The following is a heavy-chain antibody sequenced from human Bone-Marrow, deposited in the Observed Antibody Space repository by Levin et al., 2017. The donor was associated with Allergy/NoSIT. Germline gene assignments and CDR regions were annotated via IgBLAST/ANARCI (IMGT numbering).Heavy chain of an antibody. CDR3: AGTEAASDAGAGDF. CDR1: GDTFNAYY. Sequence: VASVKVSCKGSGDTFNAYYMHWVRQAPGQGLEWMGWINPNSGATKYAQKFLGRVTMTRDMSITTAYMELRRLTSDDTAVYFCAGTEAASDAGAGDFWGQGTLVTVSS. D-gene: IGHD6-13*01. CDR2: INPNSGAT. V-gene: IGHV1-2*02. J-gene: IGHJ4*02.